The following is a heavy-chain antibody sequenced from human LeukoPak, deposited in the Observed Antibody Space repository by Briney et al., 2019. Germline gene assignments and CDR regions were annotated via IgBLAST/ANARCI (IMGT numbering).Heavy chain of an antibody. V-gene: IGHV1-18*01. Sequence: ASVKVSCKASVYTFTSYGISWVRQAPGQGLEWMGWISAYNGNTNYAQKLQGRVTMTTDTSTSTAYMELRSLRSDDTAVYYCARWRNYYDRSGYYQPDFFDYWGQGTLVTVSS. CDR1: VYTFTSYG. CDR2: ISAYNGNT. D-gene: IGHD3-22*01. J-gene: IGHJ4*02. CDR3: ARWRNYYDRSGYYQPDFFDY.